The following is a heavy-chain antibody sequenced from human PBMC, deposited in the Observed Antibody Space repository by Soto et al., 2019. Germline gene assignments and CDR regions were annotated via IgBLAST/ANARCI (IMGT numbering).Heavy chain of an antibody. Sequence: PGGSLRLSCAVSGFTLSTFAMTWVRQAPGKGLECVSGIVGSGSQIHYADSVKVRFTISKDNSKNLLYLQMDSLRVDDTAVYFCAKDAVYKCGLWLMDQWGQGTQVTVSS. V-gene: IGHV3-23*01. CDR1: GFTLSTFA. CDR2: IVGSGSQI. CDR3: AKDAVYKCGLWLMDQ. J-gene: IGHJ4*02. D-gene: IGHD2-21*01.